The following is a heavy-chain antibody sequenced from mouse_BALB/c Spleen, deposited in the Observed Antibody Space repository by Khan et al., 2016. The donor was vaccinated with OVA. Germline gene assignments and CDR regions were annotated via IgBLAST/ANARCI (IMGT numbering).Heavy chain of an antibody. J-gene: IGHJ3*01. CDR1: GFSLTNYG. CDR3: ASIDGNEPY. D-gene: IGHD2-1*01. V-gene: IGHV2-9*02. CDR2: IWAGGST. Sequence: QMKLEESGPGLVAPSQSLSITCTVSGFSLTNYGVHWLRQPPGKGLEWLGVIWAGGSTNYNSALMSRLSISKDNSKGQVFLKMNSLQTDDTAMYYCASIDGNEPYWGQGTLVTVSA.